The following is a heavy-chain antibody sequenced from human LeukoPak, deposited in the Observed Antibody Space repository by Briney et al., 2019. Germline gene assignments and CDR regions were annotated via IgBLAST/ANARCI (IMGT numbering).Heavy chain of an antibody. J-gene: IGHJ4*02. CDR3: ARGSPPTLY. Sequence: ASETPSLTCAVYGGSFSGYYWSWIRQPPGKGLEWIGEINHSGSTNYNPSLKSRVPISVDTSKNQFSLKLSSVTAADTAVYYCARGSPPTLYWGQGTLVTVSS. CDR2: INHSGST. V-gene: IGHV4-34*01. CDR1: GGSFSGYY.